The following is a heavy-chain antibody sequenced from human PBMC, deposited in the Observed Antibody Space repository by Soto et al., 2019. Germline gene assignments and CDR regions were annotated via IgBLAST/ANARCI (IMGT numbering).Heavy chain of an antibody. J-gene: IGHJ3*02. CDR3: TLGSWSAETFDI. CDR2: ILPMLDIT. Sequence: QVQLVQSGAEVKKPGSSVKVSCKASGGTFSPYTIIWVRQAPGQGLEWMGRILPMLDITNSAQRFQGRVTITADKSTSTAYLELSSLRSEDTAVYYCTLGSWSAETFDIXGXGTXVTVSS. D-gene: IGHD6-13*01. CDR1: GGTFSPYT. V-gene: IGHV1-69*02.